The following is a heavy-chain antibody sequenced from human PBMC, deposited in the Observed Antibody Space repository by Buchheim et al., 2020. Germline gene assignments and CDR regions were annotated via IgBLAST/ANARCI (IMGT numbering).Heavy chain of an antibody. V-gene: IGHV3-66*01. CDR1: GFTVSGNY. J-gene: IGHJ5*02. Sequence: EVQVVESGGDLVPPGGSLRLSCAASGFTVSGNYMTWVRQAPGKGLEWVSTIYSGGSAYYADSVKGRFTIARDSSKNTLYLQMNSLREEDTAVYYCAREGYLCSGGRCSWGQGTL. CDR2: IYSGGSA. CDR3: AREGYLCSGGRCS. D-gene: IGHD2-15*01.